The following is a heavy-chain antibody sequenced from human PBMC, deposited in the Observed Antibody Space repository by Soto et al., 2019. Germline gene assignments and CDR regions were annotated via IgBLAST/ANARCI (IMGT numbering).Heavy chain of an antibody. CDR3: ARVWGPDNWGLQAFDI. V-gene: IGHV4-59*01. CDR2: ISHSGNT. J-gene: IGHJ3*02. Sequence: SETLSLTCTVSGGSIINYYWSWVRQSPGEGLEWIAYISHSGNTHYNPSLKSRVTISVDASKDQFSLKLTSVTAADTAVYYCARVWGPDNWGLQAFDIWGQGTLVTVSS. D-gene: IGHD2-21*01. CDR1: GGSIINYY.